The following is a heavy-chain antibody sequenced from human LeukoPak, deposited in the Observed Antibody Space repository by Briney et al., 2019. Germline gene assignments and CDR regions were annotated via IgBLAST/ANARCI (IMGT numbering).Heavy chain of an antibody. V-gene: IGHV3-53*01. J-gene: IGHJ3*02. CDR1: GFSVSTNY. Sequence: GSLRLSCAASGFSVSTNYMSWVRQAPGKGLGWVSFIYSGGRTDYADSVKGRFTISRDNSKNTLYLQMNSLRVEDTAVYYCARDSQYCSSGSCSPGASDIWGQGTMVTVSS. D-gene: IGHD2-15*01. CDR2: IYSGGRT. CDR3: ARDSQYCSSGSCSPGASDI.